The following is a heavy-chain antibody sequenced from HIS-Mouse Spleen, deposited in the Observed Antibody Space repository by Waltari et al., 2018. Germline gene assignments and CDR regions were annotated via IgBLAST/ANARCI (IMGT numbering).Heavy chain of an antibody. CDR2: SSGSGGST. Sequence: EVQLLESGGGLVQPGGSLRLSCAASGFTFSSYAMSWVRQAPGKGREWVSASSGSGGSTYYADSGKGRFTISRDNSKNTLYLQMNSLRAEDTAVYYCAKEGEMPDYFDYWGQGTLVTVSS. D-gene: IGHD3-16*01. CDR1: GFTFSSYA. J-gene: IGHJ4*02. CDR3: AKEGEMPDYFDY. V-gene: IGHV3-23*01.